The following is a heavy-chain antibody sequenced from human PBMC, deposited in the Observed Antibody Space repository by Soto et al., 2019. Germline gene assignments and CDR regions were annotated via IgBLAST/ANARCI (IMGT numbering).Heavy chain of an antibody. V-gene: IGHV4-59*08. J-gene: IGHJ4*02. CDR2: IYYSGST. D-gene: IGHD2-15*01. CDR3: ARRWGSAADY. CDR1: GGSISSYY. Sequence: QVQLQESGPGLVKPSETLSLTCTVSGGSISSYYWSWIRQPPGKGLEWIGYIYYSGSTNYNPSLTSRVTISVDTSKNQFSLKLGSVTAADTAVYYCARRWGSAADYWGQGTLVTVSS.